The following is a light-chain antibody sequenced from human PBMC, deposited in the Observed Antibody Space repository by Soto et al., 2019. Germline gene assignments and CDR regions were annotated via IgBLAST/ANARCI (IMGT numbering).Light chain of an antibody. J-gene: IGLJ1*01. CDR2: EVT. CDR1: SSDVGGYNY. V-gene: IGLV2-14*01. CDR3: SSYTTRSTLV. Sequence: QSALTQPASVSASPGQSVTISFAGTSSDVGGYNYVSWYQQRPGRAPKLMIYEVTYRPSGVSNRFSGSKSGNTASLTISGLQAEDEADYYCSSYTTRSTLVFGTGTKLTVL.